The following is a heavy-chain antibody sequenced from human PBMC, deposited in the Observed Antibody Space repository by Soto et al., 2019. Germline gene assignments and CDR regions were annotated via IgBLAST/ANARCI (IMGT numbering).Heavy chain of an antibody. CDR3: ARSHFDWLLYFDY. V-gene: IGHV4-59*01. CDR1: GGSISSYY. D-gene: IGHD3-9*01. J-gene: IGHJ4*02. Sequence: SETLSLTCTVSGGSISSYYWSWIRQPPGKGLEWIGYIYYSGSTNYNPSLKSRVTISVDTSKNQFSLKLSSVTAADTAVYYCARSHFDWLLYFDYWGQGTLVTVS. CDR2: IYYSGST.